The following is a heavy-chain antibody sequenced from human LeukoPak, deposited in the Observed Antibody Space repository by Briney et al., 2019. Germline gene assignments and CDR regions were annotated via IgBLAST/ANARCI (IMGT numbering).Heavy chain of an antibody. Sequence: SETLSLTCTVTGVSISTSGYYWSWIRQTPGRGLELIGFIPFRGGTYYNPSLTNRISISLDTSNNQFSLKLSSVTAADTAVYYCARGGPYGDPYTFWGQGAVIAVS. CDR3: ARGGPYGDPYTF. CDR1: GVSISTSGYY. D-gene: IGHD4-17*01. CDR2: IPFRGGT. V-gene: IGHV4-30-4*01. J-gene: IGHJ1*01.